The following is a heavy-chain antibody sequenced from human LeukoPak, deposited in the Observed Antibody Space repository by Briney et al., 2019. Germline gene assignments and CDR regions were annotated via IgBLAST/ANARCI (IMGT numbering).Heavy chain of an antibody. Sequence: PSETLSLTCAVSGGSISSSNWWSWVRQPPGKGLEWIGSIYYSGSTYYNPSLKSRVTISVDTSKNQFSLKLSSVTAADTAVYYCARELSGYWGQGTLVTVSS. V-gene: IGHV4-4*02. J-gene: IGHJ4*02. CDR1: GGSISSSNW. CDR3: ARELSGY. D-gene: IGHD3-10*01. CDR2: IYYSGST.